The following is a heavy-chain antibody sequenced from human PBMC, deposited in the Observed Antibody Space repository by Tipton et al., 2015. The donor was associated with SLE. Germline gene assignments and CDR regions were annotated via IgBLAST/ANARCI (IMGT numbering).Heavy chain of an antibody. CDR3: ARGKISRPSGSYYLASKRFDS. D-gene: IGHD3-10*01. CDR1: GGSISSSSSY. CDR2: VNHGGST. Sequence: TLSLTCTVSGGSISSSSSYWGWIRQHPGKGLEWIGDVNHGGSTNYTPSLKSRVTISLDTSKNQFSLNLRSVTAADTAVYYCARGKISRPSGSYYLASKRFDSWGQGVLVTVSS. V-gene: IGHV4-39*07. J-gene: IGHJ5*01.